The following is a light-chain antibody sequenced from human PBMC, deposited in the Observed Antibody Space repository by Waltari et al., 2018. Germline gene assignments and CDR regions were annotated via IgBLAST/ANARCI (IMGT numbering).Light chain of an antibody. J-gene: IGLJ2*01. CDR3: SSFAGSSQML. Sequence: QSALTQPPSASGSPGQSVTISCTGTSSDVGGFAYVSWYQQHPGKVPRLMIYEVSKRPSGVPDRFSGSKSGNTASLTVSGLQVEDEADYYYSSFAGSSQMLFGGGTKLTVL. CDR1: SSDVGGFAY. V-gene: IGLV2-8*01. CDR2: EVS.